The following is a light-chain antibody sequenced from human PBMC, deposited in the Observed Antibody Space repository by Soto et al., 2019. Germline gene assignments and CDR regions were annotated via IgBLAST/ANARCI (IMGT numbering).Light chain of an antibody. V-gene: IGKV3-20*01. CDR1: QNVASSF. J-gene: IGKJ1*01. CDR3: QQYGRT. Sequence: VMSQSPLSLPVTPGEPSSISCRSSQNVASSFLAWYQQKPGQAPRLLISAASSRATGIPDRFSGSGSGTDFTLTISRLEPEDFAVYYCQQYGRTFGQGTKVDIK. CDR2: AAS.